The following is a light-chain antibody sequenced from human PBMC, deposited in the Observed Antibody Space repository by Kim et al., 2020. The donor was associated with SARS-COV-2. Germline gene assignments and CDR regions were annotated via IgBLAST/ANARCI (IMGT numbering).Light chain of an antibody. V-gene: IGKV1-9*01. J-gene: IGKJ3*01. Sequence: ASGGDRVSITCRASQGISRDLAWYQQKPGNPPRLLIYAASTLQSGFPSRFSGSGSGTDFTLTISSLQPEDFATYSCQQLHTYPLTFGPGTKVDIK. CDR2: AAS. CDR1: QGISRD. CDR3: QQLHTYPLT.